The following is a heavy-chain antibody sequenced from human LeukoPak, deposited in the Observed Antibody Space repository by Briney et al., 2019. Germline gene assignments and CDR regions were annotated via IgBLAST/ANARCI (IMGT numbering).Heavy chain of an antibody. V-gene: IGHV4-38-2*02. CDR1: GYSISRGYY. CDR3: ARAWTRTNFDY. CDR2: IYPRDSGKI. D-gene: IGHD3/OR15-3a*01. Sequence: SETLSLTCSVSGYSISRGYYWNWIRQTPGKGLEWIGNIYPRDSGKIDYNPSFSSRLTISVDTATEQFYLRLRSVTATDTAVYYCARAWTRTNFDYWGQGILVSV. J-gene: IGHJ4*01.